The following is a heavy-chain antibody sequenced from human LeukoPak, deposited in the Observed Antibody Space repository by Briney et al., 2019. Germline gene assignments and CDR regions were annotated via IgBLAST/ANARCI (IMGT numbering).Heavy chain of an antibody. D-gene: IGHD6-13*01. CDR3: AKNAAAAAGVNWFDP. CDR1: GFTFSSYA. Sequence: GGSLRLSCAASGFTFSSYAMSWVRQAPGKGLEWVSALSGSGGSTDYADSVKGRFTISRDNSKNTLYLQMNSLRAEDTAVYYCAKNAAAAAGVNWFDPWGQGTLVTVSS. J-gene: IGHJ5*02. CDR2: LSGSGGST. V-gene: IGHV3-23*01.